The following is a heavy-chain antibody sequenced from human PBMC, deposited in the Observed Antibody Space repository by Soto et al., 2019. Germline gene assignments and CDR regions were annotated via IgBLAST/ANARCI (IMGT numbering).Heavy chain of an antibody. Sequence: GGSLTLSCAASGFTFSSYAMHWVRQAPGKGLEWVAVISYDGSNKYYADSVKGRFTISRDNSKNTLYLQMNSLRAEDTAVYYCARDLAADWIAAADTYRSAFDIWGQGTMVTVSS. D-gene: IGHD6-13*01. J-gene: IGHJ3*02. CDR3: ARDLAADWIAAADTYRSAFDI. CDR1: GFTFSSYA. V-gene: IGHV3-30-3*01. CDR2: ISYDGSNK.